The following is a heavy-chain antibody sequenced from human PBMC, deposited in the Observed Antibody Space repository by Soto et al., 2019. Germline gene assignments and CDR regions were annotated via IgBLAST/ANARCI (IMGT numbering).Heavy chain of an antibody. V-gene: IGHV4-59*01. CDR1: GGSISSYY. Sequence: PSETLSLTCTVSGGSISSYYWSWIRQPPGKGLEWIGYIYYSGSTNYNPSLKSRVTISVDTSKYQFSLNLSSVTAADTSVYYCARRLHDSSGEDAFDIWGQGTMVTV. D-gene: IGHD3-22*01. J-gene: IGHJ3*02. CDR2: IYYSGST. CDR3: ARRLHDSSGEDAFDI.